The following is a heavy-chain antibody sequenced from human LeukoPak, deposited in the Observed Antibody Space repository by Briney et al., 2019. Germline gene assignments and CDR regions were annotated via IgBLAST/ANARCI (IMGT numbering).Heavy chain of an antibody. CDR1: GFTFSSYS. V-gene: IGHV3-49*04. CDR2: IRSKAYGGTT. CDR3: TRDHPTYCSGGSCTQNDY. J-gene: IGHJ4*02. Sequence: GGSLRLSCAASGFTFSSYSMNWVRQAPGKGLEWVGFIRSKAYGGTTEYAASVKGRFTISRDDSKSIAYLQMNSLKTEDTAVYYCTRDHPTYCSGGSCTQNDYWGQGTLVTVSS. D-gene: IGHD2-15*01.